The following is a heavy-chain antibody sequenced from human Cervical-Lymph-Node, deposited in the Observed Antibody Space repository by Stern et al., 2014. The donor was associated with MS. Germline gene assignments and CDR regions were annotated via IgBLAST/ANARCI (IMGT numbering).Heavy chain of an antibody. V-gene: IGHV1-18*01. CDR1: GYTFTSYG. J-gene: IGHJ3*02. D-gene: IGHD2-15*01. Sequence: VQLGQSGAEVKKPGASGKVSCKASGYTFTSYGISWVRQAPGQGLEWRGWIRACNGNTNYAQKLQGRVTMTTDTSTITAYMELRSLRSDDTAVYYCARGLLGSENAFDIWGQGTMVTVSS. CDR3: ARGLLGSENAFDI. CDR2: IRACNGNT.